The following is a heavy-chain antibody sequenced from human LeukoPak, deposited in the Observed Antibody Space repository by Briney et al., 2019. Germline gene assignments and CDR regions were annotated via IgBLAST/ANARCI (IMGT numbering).Heavy chain of an antibody. Sequence: PSETLSLTCTVSGGSISTYYWSWIRQPPGKGLEWIGYIYYSESTGYNPSLKSRVTISVDTSKNHFSLNLSSVTAADTALYYCARFAATPPYYQYYYMGVWGKGTTVTISS. CDR3: ARFAATPPYYQYYYMGV. J-gene: IGHJ6*03. D-gene: IGHD2-15*01. CDR1: GGSISTYY. V-gene: IGHV4-59*01. CDR2: IYYSEST.